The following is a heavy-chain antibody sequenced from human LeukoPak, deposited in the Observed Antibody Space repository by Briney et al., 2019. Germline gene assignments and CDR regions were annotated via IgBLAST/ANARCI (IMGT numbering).Heavy chain of an antibody. D-gene: IGHD3-3*02. CDR2: IYHSGST. Sequence: PSETESLTCTVSGYSISSGYYWGWIRQPPGKGLEWIGSIYHSGSTYYNPSLKSRVTISVDTSKNQFSLKLSSVTAADTAVYYCARAGIRQAVNWFDPWGQGTLVTVSS. CDR1: GYSISSGYY. CDR3: ARAGIRQAVNWFDP. J-gene: IGHJ5*02. V-gene: IGHV4-38-2*02.